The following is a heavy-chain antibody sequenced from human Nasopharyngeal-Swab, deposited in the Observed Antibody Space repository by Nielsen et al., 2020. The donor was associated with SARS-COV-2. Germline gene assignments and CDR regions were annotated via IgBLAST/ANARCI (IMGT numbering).Heavy chain of an antibody. CDR3: ARAGYSSGWYVWFDP. J-gene: IGHJ5*02. D-gene: IGHD6-19*01. CDR2: INHSGST. Sequence: CEAPGKGLEWIGEINHSGSTNYNPSLKSRVTISVDTSKNQFSLKLSSVTAADTAVYYCARAGYSSGWYVWFDPWGQGTLVTVSS. V-gene: IGHV4-34*01.